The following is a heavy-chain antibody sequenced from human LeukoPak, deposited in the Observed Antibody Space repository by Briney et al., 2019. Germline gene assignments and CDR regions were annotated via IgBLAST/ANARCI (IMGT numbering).Heavy chain of an antibody. V-gene: IGHV3-66*01. J-gene: IGHJ4*02. CDR2: FYASGST. D-gene: IGHD5-12*01. Sequence: GGSLRLSCEASGFSVSSNYMSWVRQAPGKGLEWVSVFYASGSTYYTDSVKGRFTTSRDTSKNSLYLQMNSLRPEDTAVYYCAAKGNGYTGIYVFAHWGQGTLVTVSS. CDR3: AAKGNGYTGIYVFAH. CDR1: GFSVSSNY.